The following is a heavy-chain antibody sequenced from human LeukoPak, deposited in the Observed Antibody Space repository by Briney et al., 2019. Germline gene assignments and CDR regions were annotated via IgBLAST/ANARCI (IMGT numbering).Heavy chain of an antibody. CDR2: INSYSGNT. Sequence: ASVKVSCKASGYTFTSYGISWVRQAPGHGLEWMGWINSYSGNTNYAQKIQGRVTMTTDKSTSSAYMELRSLRSDDTAVYYCARDRAIGWGGMIEDYYYGMDVWGQGTTVTVSS. V-gene: IGHV1-18*01. D-gene: IGHD3-16*01. CDR1: GYTFTSYG. CDR3: ARDRAIGWGGMIEDYYYGMDV. J-gene: IGHJ6*02.